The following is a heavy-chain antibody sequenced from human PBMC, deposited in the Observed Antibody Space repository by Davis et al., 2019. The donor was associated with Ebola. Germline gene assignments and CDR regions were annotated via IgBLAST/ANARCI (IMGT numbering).Heavy chain of an antibody. J-gene: IGHJ5*02. D-gene: IGHD2-2*02. V-gene: IGHV4-34*01. CDR2: INHSGST. CDR1: GGSFSGYY. Sequence: PSETLSLTCAVYGGSFSGYYWSWIRQPPGKGLEWIGEINHSGSTNYNPSLKSRVTISVDTSKNQFSLKLSPVTAADTAVYYCARPWRPAAIRQQGGWFDPWGQGTLVTVSS. CDR3: ARPWRPAAIRQQGGWFDP.